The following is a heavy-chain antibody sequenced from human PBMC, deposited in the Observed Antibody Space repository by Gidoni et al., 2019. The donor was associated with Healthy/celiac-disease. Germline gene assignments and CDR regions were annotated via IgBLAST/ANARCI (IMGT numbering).Heavy chain of an antibody. D-gene: IGHD3-22*01. CDR3: ARDPWGYDDSSGYSPGYYYYGMDV. CDR1: GGTFSSYA. J-gene: IGHJ6*02. Sequence: QVQLVQSGAEVKKPGSSVKVSCKASGGTFSSYAISWVRQPPGQGLEWMGGIIPIFGTANYAKKFQGRVTITADESTSTAYMELSSLRSEDTAVYYCARDPWGYDDSSGYSPGYYYYGMDVWGQGTTVTVSS. V-gene: IGHV1-69*01. CDR2: IIPIFGTA.